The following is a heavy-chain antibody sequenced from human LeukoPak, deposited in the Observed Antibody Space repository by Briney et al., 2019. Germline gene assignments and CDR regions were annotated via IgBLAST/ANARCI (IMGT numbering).Heavy chain of an antibody. D-gene: IGHD2-2*01. CDR2: IYYSGST. CDR1: GGSISSGGYY. Sequence: SETLSLTCTVSGGSISSGGYYWSWIRQHPGKGLEWIGYIYYSGSTYYNPSLKSRVTISVDTPKNQFSLKLRSVTAADTAVYFCARANPGVVPAAMVWGWIDPWGQGTLVTVSS. V-gene: IGHV4-31*03. J-gene: IGHJ5*02. CDR3: ARANPGVVPAAMVWGWIDP.